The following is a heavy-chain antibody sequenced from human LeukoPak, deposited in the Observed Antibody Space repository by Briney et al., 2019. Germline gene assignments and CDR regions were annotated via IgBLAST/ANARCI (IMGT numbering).Heavy chain of an antibody. J-gene: IGHJ4*02. CDR1: GFTFSSYW. V-gene: IGHV3-7*01. Sequence: PGGSLRLSCAASGFTFSSYWMSWVRQAPGKGLEWVANIKQDGSEKYYVDSVKGRFTISRGNAKNSLYLQMNSLRAEDTAVYYCARVGNYYDSSGYYWGQGTLVTVSS. CDR3: ARVGNYYDSSGYY. CDR2: IKQDGSEK. D-gene: IGHD3-22*01.